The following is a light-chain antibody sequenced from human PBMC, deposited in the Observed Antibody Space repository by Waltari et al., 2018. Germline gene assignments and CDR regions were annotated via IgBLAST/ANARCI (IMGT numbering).Light chain of an antibody. J-gene: IGKJ4*01. V-gene: IGKV1-12*01. CDR1: QGINSW. Sequence: IQMTQSPSSVSASVGDRVTVTCRASQGINSWLAWYQQKPGRAPKRLIYGASSWQSGVPSRFSGSGSGTDFTLTISSLQPDDFATYYCQQAASFPLTFGGGTKVEIK. CDR3: QQAASFPLT. CDR2: GAS.